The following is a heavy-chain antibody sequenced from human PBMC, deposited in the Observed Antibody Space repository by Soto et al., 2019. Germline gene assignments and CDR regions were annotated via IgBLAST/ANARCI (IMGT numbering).Heavy chain of an antibody. CDR1: GFNIGDLG. Sequence: GRLMRHRCAVSGFNIGDLGMHWVRQAPGKGLEWVSRMNRDGSEINYADFVKGRFIVSRDNAKSTLHLQMTSLRVEDTAVYYCATAEGDHWGPGVLVTVSS. CDR2: MNRDGSEI. CDR3: ATAEGDH. V-gene: IGHV3-74*01. J-gene: IGHJ5*02.